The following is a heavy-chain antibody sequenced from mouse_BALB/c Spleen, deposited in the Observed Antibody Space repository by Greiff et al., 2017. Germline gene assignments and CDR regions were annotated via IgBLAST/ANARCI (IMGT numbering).Heavy chain of an antibody. CDR3: ASLPPDY. V-gene: IGHV5-4*02. CDR1: GFTFSDYY. D-gene: IGHD6-1*01. Sequence: DVQLVESGGGLVKPGGSLKLSCAASGFTFSDYYMYWVRQTPEKRLEWVATISDGGSYTYYPDSVKGRFTISRDNAKNNLYLQMSSLKSEDTAMYYCASLPPDYWGQGTSVTVSS. CDR2: ISDGGSYT. J-gene: IGHJ4*01.